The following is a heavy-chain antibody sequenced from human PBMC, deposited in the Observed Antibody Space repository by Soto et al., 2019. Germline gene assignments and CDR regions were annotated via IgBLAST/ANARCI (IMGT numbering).Heavy chain of an antibody. CDR1: GGSISSYY. CDR2: IYYSGST. Sequence: SETLSLTCTVSGGSISSYYWSWIRQPPGKGLEWIGYIYYSGSTNYNPSLKSRVTISVDTSKNQFSLKLSSVTAADTAVYYCATRSSVGGYFDYWGQGTLVTVSS. J-gene: IGHJ4*02. D-gene: IGHD1-26*01. V-gene: IGHV4-59*01. CDR3: ATRSSVGGYFDY.